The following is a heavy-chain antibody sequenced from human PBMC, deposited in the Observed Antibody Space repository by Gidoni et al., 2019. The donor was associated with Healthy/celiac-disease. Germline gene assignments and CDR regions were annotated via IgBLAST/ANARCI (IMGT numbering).Heavy chain of an antibody. J-gene: IGHJ6*02. Sequence: EVQLVQSGAEVKKPGESLKISCKGSGDSFTSYWIGWVRQMPGKGLEWMGIIYPGDSDTRYSPSFQGQVTISADKSISTAYLQWSSLKASDTAMYYCARSGIQLWPTVYYYYGMDVWGQGTTVTVSS. CDR2: IYPGDSDT. V-gene: IGHV5-51*01. D-gene: IGHD5-18*01. CDR1: GDSFTSYW. CDR3: ARSGIQLWPTVYYYYGMDV.